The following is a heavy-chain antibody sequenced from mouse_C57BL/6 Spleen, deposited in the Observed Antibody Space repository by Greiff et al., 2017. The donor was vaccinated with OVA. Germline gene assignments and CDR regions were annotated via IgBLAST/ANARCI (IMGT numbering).Heavy chain of an antibody. D-gene: IGHD4-1*01. J-gene: IGHJ2*01. V-gene: IGHV1-50*01. CDR1: GYTFTSYW. Sequence: QVHVKQSGAELVKPGASVKLSCKASGYTFTSYWMQWVKQRPGQGLEWIGEIDPSDSYTNYNQKFKGKATLTVDTSSSTAYMQLSSLTSEDSAVDYCARCDWDGKDYWGQGTTLTVSS. CDR2: IDPSDSYT. CDR3: ARCDWDGKDY.